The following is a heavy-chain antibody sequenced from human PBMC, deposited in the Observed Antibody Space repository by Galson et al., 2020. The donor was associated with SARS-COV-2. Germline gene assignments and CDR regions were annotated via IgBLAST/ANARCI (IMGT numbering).Heavy chain of an antibody. J-gene: IGHJ5*01. CDR3: ARETDDHTSSWFGS. CDR2: ISYDGTTK. Sequence: GGSLSLSCTASEFTFGSSSMHWIRQPPGKGLEWLAIISYDGTTKYNSESVKGRSTISSDISKNTLYLQMNSMRPEDTAVYYCARETDDHTSSWFGSWATEPLSPS. V-gene: IGHV3-30*04. D-gene: IGHD2-2*01. CDR1: EFTFGSSS.